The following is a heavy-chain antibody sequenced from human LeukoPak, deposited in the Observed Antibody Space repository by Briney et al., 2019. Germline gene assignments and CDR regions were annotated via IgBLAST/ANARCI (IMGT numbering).Heavy chain of an antibody. J-gene: IGHJ4*02. CDR3: ARDDEYSSGWYGIDY. CDR1: GYTFTSYG. D-gene: IGHD6-19*01. Sequence: ASVKVSCKASGYTFTSYGISWVRQAPGQGLEWMGWISAYNGNTNYAQKLQGRVTMTTDTSTSTAYMELRSLRSDDTAVYYCARDDEYSSGWYGIDYWGQGTLVTASS. V-gene: IGHV1-18*01. CDR2: ISAYNGNT.